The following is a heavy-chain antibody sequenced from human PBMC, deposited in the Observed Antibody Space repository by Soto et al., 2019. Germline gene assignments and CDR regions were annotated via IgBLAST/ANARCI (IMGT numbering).Heavy chain of an antibody. Sequence: GGSLRLSCAASGFTVSSNYMSWVRQAPGKGLEWVSVIYSGGSTYYADSVKGRFTISRHNSKNTLYLQMNSLRAEDTAVYYCARGARRARALPDTVYYMDVWGKGTTVTVSS. CDR2: IYSGGST. CDR3: ARGARRARALPDTVYYMDV. J-gene: IGHJ6*03. CDR1: GFTVSSNY. V-gene: IGHV3-53*04. D-gene: IGHD3-10*01.